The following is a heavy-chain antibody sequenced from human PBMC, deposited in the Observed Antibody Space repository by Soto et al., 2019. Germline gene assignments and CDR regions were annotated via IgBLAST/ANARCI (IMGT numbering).Heavy chain of an antibody. J-gene: IGHJ4*02. D-gene: IGHD5-18*01. CDR2: IFNSGNA. CDR1: GDSMTSDNYY. V-gene: IGHV4-31*03. CDR3: ARGGYTYGHETLDY. Sequence: QVQLQESGPGLVKPSQTLSLTCSVSGDSMTSDNYYWSWIRQHPGKGLEWIGHIFNSGNAYYNPSLKSRITISIDTSNSQFSLKLSSVTAADTAVYFCARGGYTYGHETLDYWGQGTLVTVSS.